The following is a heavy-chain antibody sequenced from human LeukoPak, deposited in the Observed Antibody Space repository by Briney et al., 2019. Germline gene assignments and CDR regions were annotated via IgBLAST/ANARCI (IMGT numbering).Heavy chain of an antibody. Sequence: PSETLSLTCTVSGYSISSGYYWGWIRQPPGKGLEWIGSIYHSGSTYYNPSLKSRVTISVDTSKNQFSLKLSSVTAADTAVYYCARELEQNGFDPWGQGTLVTVSS. CDR1: GYSISSGYY. CDR3: ARELEQNGFDP. V-gene: IGHV4-38-2*02. D-gene: IGHD1/OR15-1a*01. CDR2: IYHSGST. J-gene: IGHJ5*02.